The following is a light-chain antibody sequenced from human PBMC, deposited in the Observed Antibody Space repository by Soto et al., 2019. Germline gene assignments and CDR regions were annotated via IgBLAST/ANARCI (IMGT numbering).Light chain of an antibody. CDR1: QSVSSN. CDR3: QQYDNWPLT. CDR2: GAS. V-gene: IGKV3-15*01. Sequence: ELVMTQSPATLSVSPGERATLSCRASQSVSSNLAWYQKKPGQAPRLLIYGASTRATGVPARFSGSGSGTEFTITIISLQSEDCEVYYCQQYDNWPLTFGGGTKVDIK. J-gene: IGKJ4*01.